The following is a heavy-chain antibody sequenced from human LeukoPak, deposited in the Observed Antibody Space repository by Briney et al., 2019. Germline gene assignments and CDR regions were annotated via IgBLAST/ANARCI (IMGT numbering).Heavy chain of an antibody. CDR3: ARGPSNGWYPHFDY. CDR1: GFSVSTNY. V-gene: IGHV3-66*01. Sequence: PGGSLRLSCAASGFSVSTNYMSWVRQAPGKGLEWVSIIFGHGTTYYADSVKGRFTISRDNSKNTLYLQIDSLRADDTAVYYCARGPSNGWYPHFDYWGQGTLVTVSS. D-gene: IGHD6-19*01. CDR2: IFGHGTT. J-gene: IGHJ4*02.